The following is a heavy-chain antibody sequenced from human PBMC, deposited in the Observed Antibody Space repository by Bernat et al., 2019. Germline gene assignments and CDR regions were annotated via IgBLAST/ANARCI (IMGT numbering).Heavy chain of an antibody. J-gene: IGHJ3*02. CDR1: GFSFGSYG. V-gene: IGHV3-33*01. CDR3: ARDLGLEAFDN. D-gene: IGHD3-16*01. CDR2: IWYDGSYQ. Sequence: QVQLVESGGGVVQPGRSLRLSCAASGFSFGSYGMHWVRQAPGKGLEWVAVIWYDGSYQYYADSVTGRFTISRDKSKNMHYLQMNSLRADDTAVYYCARDLGLEAFDNWGQGTMVTVSS.